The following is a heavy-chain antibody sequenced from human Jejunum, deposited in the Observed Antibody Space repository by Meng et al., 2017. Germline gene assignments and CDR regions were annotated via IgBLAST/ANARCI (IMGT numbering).Heavy chain of an antibody. Sequence: QVQLSQPGPGLLRPSDTGSLTCAVPGGSISSVYCWTWVRQSPGKGLELIGEIYHSGSTNYNPSLKSRVTISVDKSKNQFSLKLTSVTTADTAVYYCSRGGYYSFDYWGQGTLVTVSS. D-gene: IGHD5-18*01. V-gene: IGHV4-4*02. J-gene: IGHJ4*02. CDR2: IYHSGST. CDR1: GGSISSVYC. CDR3: SRGGYYSFDY.